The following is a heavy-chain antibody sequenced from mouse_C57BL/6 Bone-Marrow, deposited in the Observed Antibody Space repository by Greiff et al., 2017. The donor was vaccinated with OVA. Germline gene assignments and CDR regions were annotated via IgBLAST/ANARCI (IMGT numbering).Heavy chain of an antibody. D-gene: IGHD1-1*01. CDR1: GYTFTSYW. V-gene: IGHV1-69*01. Sequence: QVQLQQPGAELVMPGASVKLSCKASGYTFTSYWMHWVKQRPGQGLEWIGEIDPSDSYTNYNQKFKGKSTLTVDKSSSTAYMQLSSLTSEDSAVYYCARRDYYASSYVEFAYWGQGTLVTVSA. CDR2: IDPSDSYT. J-gene: IGHJ3*01. CDR3: ARRDYYASSYVEFAY.